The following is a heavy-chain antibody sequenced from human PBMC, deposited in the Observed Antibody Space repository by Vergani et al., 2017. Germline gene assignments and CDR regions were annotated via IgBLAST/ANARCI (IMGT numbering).Heavy chain of an antibody. V-gene: IGHV3-11*01. CDR1: GFTFSDYY. D-gene: IGHD6-13*01. J-gene: IGHJ6*03. Sequence: QVQLVESGGGLVKPGGSLRLSCAASGFTFSDYYMSWIRQAPGKGLEWVSYISSSGSTIYYADSVKGRFTISRDNAKNSLYLQINSRRAEDTAVYYCARCVLGPEGSSWSYYYYYYYMDVWGKGTTVTVSS. CDR2: ISSSGSTI. CDR3: ARCVLGPEGSSWSYYYYYYYMDV.